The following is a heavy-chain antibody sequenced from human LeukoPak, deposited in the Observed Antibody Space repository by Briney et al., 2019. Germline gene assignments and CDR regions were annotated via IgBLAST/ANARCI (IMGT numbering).Heavy chain of an antibody. CDR1: GFTFSSYA. Sequence: GGSLRLSCATSGFTFSSYAMSWVRQAPGKGLEWVSGISGGGGNTYYADSVKGRFTISRDNSKNTLYLQMNSLRAEDTAVYYCAKQGDFSNFGFDYWGQGTLVTVSS. CDR3: AKQGDFSNFGFDY. J-gene: IGHJ4*02. CDR2: ISGGGGNT. D-gene: IGHD4-11*01. V-gene: IGHV3-23*01.